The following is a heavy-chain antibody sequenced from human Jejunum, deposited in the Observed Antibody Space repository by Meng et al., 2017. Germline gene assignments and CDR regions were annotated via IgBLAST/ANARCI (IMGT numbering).Heavy chain of an antibody. V-gene: IGHV4-39*01. CDR3: GRHLGHGDGLKIGFDY. J-gene: IGHJ4*02. CDR2: IDYSGNT. Sequence: QPQLQVAGPGLGKPSEPLSPPCTVSGGPISSSNYYWGWLRQPPGKGLEWIGSIDYSGNTYQNPSLKSRGTISVDTSKNQFSLTVSSVTAADTAVYYCGRHLGHGDGLKIGFDYWGQGTLVTVSS. CDR1: GGPISSSNYY. D-gene: IGHD4-17*01.